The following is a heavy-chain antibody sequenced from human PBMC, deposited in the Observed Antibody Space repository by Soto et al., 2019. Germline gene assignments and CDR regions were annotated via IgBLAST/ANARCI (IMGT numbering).Heavy chain of an antibody. CDR2: IDPSDSYT. J-gene: IGHJ6*02. CDR1: GYSFTTYW. D-gene: IGHD5-18*01. Sequence: GESLKISCQASGYSFTTYWISWVRQMPGKGLECMGRIDPSDSYTNYSPSFQGHVTISADKSISTAYLQWSSLKASDTAMYYCARTSMQSRGYSYGHGGMDVWGQGTTVTVSS. CDR3: ARTSMQSRGYSYGHGGMDV. V-gene: IGHV5-10-1*01.